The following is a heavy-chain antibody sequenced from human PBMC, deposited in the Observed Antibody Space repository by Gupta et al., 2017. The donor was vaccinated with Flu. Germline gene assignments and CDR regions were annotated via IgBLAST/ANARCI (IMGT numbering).Heavy chain of an antibody. D-gene: IGHD3-9*01. CDR3: ARVGYDILTGYYPGYLDY. J-gene: IGHJ4*02. Sequence: EVQLVESGGGLVQPGGSLRLSCAASGFTFSSYWMHWVRQAPGKGLVWVSRINSDGSSTSYADSVKGRFTISRDNAKNTLYLQMNSLRAEDTAVYYCARVGYDILTGYYPGYLDYWGQGTLVTVSS. V-gene: IGHV3-74*01. CDR2: INSDGSST. CDR1: GFTFSSYW.